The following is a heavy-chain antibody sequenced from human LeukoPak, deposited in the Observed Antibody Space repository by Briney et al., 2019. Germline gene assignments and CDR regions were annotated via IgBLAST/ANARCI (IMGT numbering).Heavy chain of an antibody. CDR2: IYYSGGT. Sequence: SETLSLTCTVSGGSISSSSYYWGWIRQPPGKGLEWIGSIYYSGGTYYNPSLKSRVTISVDTSKNQFSLKLSSVTAADTAVYYCARLVDGAFDIWGQGTMVTVSS. V-gene: IGHV4-39*01. J-gene: IGHJ3*02. D-gene: IGHD6-19*01. CDR3: ARLVDGAFDI. CDR1: GGSISSSSYY.